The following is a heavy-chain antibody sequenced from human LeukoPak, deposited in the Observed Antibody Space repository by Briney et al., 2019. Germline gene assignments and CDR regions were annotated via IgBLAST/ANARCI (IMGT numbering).Heavy chain of an antibody. V-gene: IGHV3-23*01. J-gene: IGHJ3*02. Sequence: GGSLRLSCAASGFTFSSYAMSWVRQAPGKGLEWVSAISGSGGSTYYADSVKGRFAISRDNSKNTLYLQMNSLRAEDTAVYYCAKDLSDSNDAFDIWGQGTMVTVSS. D-gene: IGHD3-16*02. CDR2: ISGSGGST. CDR1: GFTFSSYA. CDR3: AKDLSDSNDAFDI.